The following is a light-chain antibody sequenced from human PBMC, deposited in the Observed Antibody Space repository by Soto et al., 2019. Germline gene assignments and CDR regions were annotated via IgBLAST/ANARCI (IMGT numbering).Light chain of an antibody. CDR3: QQYNNWPRT. V-gene: IGKV3-15*01. CDR2: GAS. J-gene: IGKJ1*01. Sequence: VMTQSPATLSVSPWERAALSCRASQSVSTNLAWYQQKPGQAPRLLIYGASTRATGIPARFSGSGSGTEFTLTISSLQSEDFAVYYCQQYNNWPRTFGQGTKVDIK. CDR1: QSVSTN.